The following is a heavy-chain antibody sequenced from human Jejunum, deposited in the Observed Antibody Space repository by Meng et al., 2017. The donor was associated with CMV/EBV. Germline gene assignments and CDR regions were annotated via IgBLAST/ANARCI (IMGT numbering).Heavy chain of an antibody. CDR1: GDSISSGDSY. J-gene: IGHJ4*02. CDR2: IHESECT. D-gene: IGHD1-14*01. V-gene: IGHV4-30-4*01. CDR3: AREGTNSYYFDY. Sequence: QVQLQESGPGLVKPSQTLSLTCGVSGDSISSGDSYWSCIRQPPGKGLEWIGYIHESECTSYNPSLESRVTISVDTSKNQFSLKVMSVTAADTAVYYCAREGTNSYYFDYWGQGTLVTVSS.